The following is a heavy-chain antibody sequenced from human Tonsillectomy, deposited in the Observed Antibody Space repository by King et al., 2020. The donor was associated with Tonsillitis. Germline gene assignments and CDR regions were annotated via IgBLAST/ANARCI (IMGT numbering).Heavy chain of an antibody. CDR2: INWNGGSL. J-gene: IGHJ6*02. CDR1: GFTFDDYA. D-gene: IGHD3-10*01. CDR3: TKDAKWGVSLYYFYGMDV. Sequence: VQLVESGGGLVQPGRSLRLSCTASGFTFDDYAMHWVRQAPGKGLEWVSGINWNGGSLGYADSVKGRFTISRDNAKNSLYLQMNSPRVEETALYYCTKDAKWGVSLYYFYGMDVGGHETTVTVSS. V-gene: IGHV3-9*01.